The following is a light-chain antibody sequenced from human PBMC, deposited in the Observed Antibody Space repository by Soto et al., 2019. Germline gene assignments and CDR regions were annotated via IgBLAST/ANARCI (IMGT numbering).Light chain of an antibody. V-gene: IGKV1-5*01. CDR1: QSISDY. CDR2: GAS. Sequence: DIQLTQSPPTLSASVGDRVTITCRASQSISDYLAWYQQMPGKAPKLLIYGASSLQSGVPSRFSGSVSGTESTLTISSLQTDDCATYFCQHHNSYSQTFGQGTKVEIK. J-gene: IGKJ1*01. CDR3: QHHNSYSQT.